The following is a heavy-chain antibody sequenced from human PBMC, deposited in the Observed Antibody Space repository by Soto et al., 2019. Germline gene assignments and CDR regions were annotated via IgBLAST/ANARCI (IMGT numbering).Heavy chain of an antibody. CDR1: GGSISSYY. J-gene: IGHJ6*02. CDR3: ARGVYSSSWYGRAYYYYGMDV. Sequence: PSETLSLTCTVSGGSISSYYWSWIRQPPGKGLEWIGYIYYSGSTNYNPSLKSRVTISVDTSKNQFSLKLSSVTAADTAVYYCARGVYSSSWYGRAYYYYGMDVWGQGTTVTVSS. V-gene: IGHV4-59*01. D-gene: IGHD6-13*01. CDR2: IYYSGST.